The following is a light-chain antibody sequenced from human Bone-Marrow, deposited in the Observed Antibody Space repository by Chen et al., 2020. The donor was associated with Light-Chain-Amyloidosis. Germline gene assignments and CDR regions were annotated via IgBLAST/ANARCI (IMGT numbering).Light chain of an antibody. Sequence: SYVLTQPSSVSVAPGQTAPNACGGNNIGSTSVHWYQQTPGQAPLLVVYDDSDRPSGIPERLSGSNSGNTATLTSSRVEAGDEADYYCQVWDRSSDRPVFGGGTKLTVL. CDR2: DDS. V-gene: IGLV3-21*02. CDR1: NIGSTS. CDR3: QVWDRSSDRPV. J-gene: IGLJ3*02.